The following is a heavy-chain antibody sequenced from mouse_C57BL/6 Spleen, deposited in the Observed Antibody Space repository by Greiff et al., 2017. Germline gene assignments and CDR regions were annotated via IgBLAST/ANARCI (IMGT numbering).Heavy chain of an antibody. CDR1: GYTFTSYW. D-gene: IGHD1-1*01. CDR2: IYPSDSET. J-gene: IGHJ3*01. Sequence: QVQLKQPGAELVRPGSSVKLSCKASGYTFTSYWMDWVKQRPGQGLEWIGNIYPSDSETHYNQKFKDKATLTVDKSSSTAYMQLSSLTSEDSAVYYCAREGNYGSSSAWFAYWGQGTLVTVSA. V-gene: IGHV1-61*01. CDR3: AREGNYGSSSAWFAY.